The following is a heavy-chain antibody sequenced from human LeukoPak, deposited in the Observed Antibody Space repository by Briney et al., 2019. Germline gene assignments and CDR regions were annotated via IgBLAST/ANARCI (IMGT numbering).Heavy chain of an antibody. CDR3: ARDNTYYDFWSGYYTDAFDI. J-gene: IGHJ3*02. D-gene: IGHD3-3*01. Sequence: SGTLSLTCAVSGGSISSSNWWSWVRQPPGKGLEWIGEIYHSGSTNYNPSLKSRVTISVDKSKNQFSLKLSSVTAADTAVYYCARDNTYYDFWSGYYTDAFDIWGQGTMVTVSS. CDR1: GGSISSSNW. CDR2: IYHSGST. V-gene: IGHV4-4*02.